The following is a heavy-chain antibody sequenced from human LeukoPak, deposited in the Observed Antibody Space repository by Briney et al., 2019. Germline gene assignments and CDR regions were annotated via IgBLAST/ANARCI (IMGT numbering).Heavy chain of an antibody. V-gene: IGHV3-30*03. D-gene: IGHD2-2*01. CDR1: GFTFSSYG. CDR2: ISYDGSNK. J-gene: IGHJ4*02. Sequence: QTGGSLRLSCAASGFTFSSYGMHWVRQALGKGLEWVAVISYDGSNKYYADSVKGRFTISRDNSKNTLYVQMNNLRAEDTAVYYCVGDYCRSISCQDYWGQGTLVTVSS. CDR3: VGDYCRSISCQDY.